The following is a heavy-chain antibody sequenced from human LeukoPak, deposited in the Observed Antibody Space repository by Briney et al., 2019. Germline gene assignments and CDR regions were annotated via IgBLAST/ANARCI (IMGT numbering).Heavy chain of an antibody. J-gene: IGHJ4*02. D-gene: IGHD1-1*01. CDR2: INSDGSTT. CDR3: ARSDTTLIDS. CDR1: GFTFSSYW. V-gene: IGHV3-74*01. Sequence: GGSLRLSCTASGFTFSSYWMHWVRQVPGKGLVWVSRINSDGSTTSSADSVKGRFTISRDNAKNTLYLQMNSLRAEDTALYYCARSDTTLIDSWGQGTLVTVSS.